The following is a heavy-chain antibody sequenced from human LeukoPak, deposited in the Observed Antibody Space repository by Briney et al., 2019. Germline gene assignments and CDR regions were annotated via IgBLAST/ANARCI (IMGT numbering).Heavy chain of an antibody. V-gene: IGHV3-23*01. CDR2: ISGSGGII. Sequence: PGGSLRLSCAASGFTFSSYAMSWVRQAPGKGLEWVSAISGSGGIIYYADSVKGRFTISRDNSKKTLHLQMNSLRAEDTAVYYCAKGVDVFYYFDYWGQGTLVTVPS. CDR3: AKGVDVFYYFDY. J-gene: IGHJ4*02. D-gene: IGHD5/OR15-5a*01. CDR1: GFTFSSYA.